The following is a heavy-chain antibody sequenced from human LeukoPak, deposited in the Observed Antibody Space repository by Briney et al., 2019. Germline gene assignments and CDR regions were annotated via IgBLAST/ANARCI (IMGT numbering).Heavy chain of an antibody. D-gene: IGHD5-18*01. CDR1: GGSISSSSYY. V-gene: IGHV4-39*07. CDR2: IYYSGST. CDR3: ARKQLWPTACFDY. Sequence: SETLSLTCTVSGGSISSSSYYWGWIRQPPGKGLEWIGSIYYSGSTYYNPSLKSRVTISVDTSKNQFSLKLSSVTAADTAVYYCARKQLWPTACFDYWGQGTLVTVSS. J-gene: IGHJ4*02.